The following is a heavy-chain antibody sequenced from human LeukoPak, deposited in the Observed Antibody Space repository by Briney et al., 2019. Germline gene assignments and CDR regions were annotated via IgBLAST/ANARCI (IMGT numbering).Heavy chain of an antibody. Sequence: PGGSLRLSCAASGFTLSSYAMSWVRQGPGKGLEWVSSISSSSSYIYYADSVKGRFTISRDNARNSLYLQMNSLRAEDTAVYYCAKGGQNYGGNSGYWGQGTLVTVSS. CDR3: AKGGQNYGGNSGY. CDR2: ISSSSSYI. V-gene: IGHV3-21*01. J-gene: IGHJ4*02. CDR1: GFTLSSYA. D-gene: IGHD4-23*01.